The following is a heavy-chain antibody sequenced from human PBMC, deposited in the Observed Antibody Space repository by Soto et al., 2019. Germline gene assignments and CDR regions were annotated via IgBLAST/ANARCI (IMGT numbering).Heavy chain of an antibody. D-gene: IGHD6-6*01. CDR1: GFTFSSYG. CDR2: KWYDGSNK. CDR3: ARDQYSSSGHSRYYYYGMDV. J-gene: IGHJ6*02. Sequence: GGSLRLSCAASGFTFSSYGMHWVRQAPGKGLEWVAVKWYDGSNKYYADSVKGRFTISRDNSKNTLYLQMNSLRAEDTAVYYCARDQYSSSGHSRYYYYGMDVWGQGTTVTVSS. V-gene: IGHV3-33*01.